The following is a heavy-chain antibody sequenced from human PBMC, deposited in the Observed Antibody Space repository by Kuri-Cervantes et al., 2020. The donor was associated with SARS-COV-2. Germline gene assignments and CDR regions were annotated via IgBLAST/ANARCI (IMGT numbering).Heavy chain of an antibody. CDR1: GFTFSSCS. D-gene: IGHD2/OR15-2a*01. V-gene: IGHV3-21*04. CDR3: VKDSRVYYFDY. J-gene: IGHJ4*02. CDR2: ISSSSSYI. Sequence: GGSLRLSCAASGFTFSSCSMNWVRQAPGKGLEWVSSISSSSSYIYYADSVKGRFTISRDNAKNSLYLQMNSLRAEDTAVYYCVKDSRVYYFDYWGQGTLVTVSS.